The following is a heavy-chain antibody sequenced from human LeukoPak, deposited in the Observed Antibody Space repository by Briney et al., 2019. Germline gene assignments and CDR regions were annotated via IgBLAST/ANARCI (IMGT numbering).Heavy chain of an antibody. D-gene: IGHD1-1*01. CDR3: ARERLENSLFDY. CDR1: GGTFSSYA. V-gene: IGHV1-69*13. CDR2: INSIFDTA. Sequence: ASVKVSCKASGGTFSSYAISWVRQAPGQGLEWMGGINSIFDTANYAQKFQGRVTITADESTSTAYMELSSLRSEDTAVYYCARERLENSLFDYWGQGTLVTVSS. J-gene: IGHJ4*02.